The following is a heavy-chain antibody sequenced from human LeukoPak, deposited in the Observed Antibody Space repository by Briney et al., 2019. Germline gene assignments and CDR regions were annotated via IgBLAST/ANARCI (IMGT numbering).Heavy chain of an antibody. Sequence: GGSLRLSCAASGFTFSSDAMSWVRQAPGKGLGWVSAISGSGGSPYYADSVKGRFTISRDNSKNTLYLQMNSLRAEDTAVYYCANQLGRYWGQGTLVTVSS. D-gene: IGHD6-6*01. J-gene: IGHJ4*02. CDR1: GFTFSSDA. V-gene: IGHV3-23*01. CDR3: ANQLGRY. CDR2: ISGSGGSP.